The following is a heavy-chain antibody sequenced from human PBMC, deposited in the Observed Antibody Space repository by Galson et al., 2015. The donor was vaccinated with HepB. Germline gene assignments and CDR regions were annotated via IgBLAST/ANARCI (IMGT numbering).Heavy chain of an antibody. Sequence: SLRLSCAASGFTFSDYYMSWIRQAPGKGLEWVPSISSSSSYIYYADSVKGRFTISRDNAKNSLYLQMNSLRAEDTAVYYCASANYAEPVTTTRGSGYWGQGTLVTVSS. D-gene: IGHD4-17*01. V-gene: IGHV3-11*06. CDR3: ASANYAEPVTTTRGSGY. CDR1: GFTFSDYY. CDR2: ISSSSSYI. J-gene: IGHJ4*02.